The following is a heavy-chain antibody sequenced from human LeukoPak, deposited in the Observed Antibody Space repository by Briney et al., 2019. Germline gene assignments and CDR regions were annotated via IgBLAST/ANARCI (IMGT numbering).Heavy chain of an antibody. V-gene: IGHV3-30-3*01. J-gene: IGHJ3*02. CDR1: GFTFSSYA. CDR2: ISYDGSNK. Sequence: GRSLRLSCAASGFTFSSYAMHWVRQAPGKGLEWVAVISYDGSNKYYADSVKGRFTISRDNSKNTLYLQMNSLRAEDTAVYYCARGGWGWYYYGSGSYYRSDAFDIWGQGTMVTVSS. CDR3: ARGGWGWYYYGSGSYYRSDAFDI. D-gene: IGHD3-10*01.